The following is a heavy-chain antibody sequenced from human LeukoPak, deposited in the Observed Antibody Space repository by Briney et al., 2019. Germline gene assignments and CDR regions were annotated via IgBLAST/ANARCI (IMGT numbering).Heavy chain of an antibody. J-gene: IGHJ3*02. D-gene: IGHD1-26*01. CDR3: ATVRINSTPSGSYYGRSGTDAFDI. V-gene: IGHV1-24*01. CDR1: GYTLTELS. CDR2: FDPEDGET. Sequence: ASVKVSCKVSGYTLTELSMHWVRQAPGKGLEWMGGFDPEDGETICAQKFQGRVTMTEDTSTDTAYMELSSLRSEDTAVYYCATVRINSTPSGSYYGRSGTDAFDIWGQGTMVTVSS.